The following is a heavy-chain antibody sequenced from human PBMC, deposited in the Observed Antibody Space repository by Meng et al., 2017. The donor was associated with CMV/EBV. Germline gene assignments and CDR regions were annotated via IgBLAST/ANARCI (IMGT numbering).Heavy chain of an antibody. CDR1: GFTFSSYE. J-gene: IGHJ4*02. V-gene: IGHV3-48*03. D-gene: IGHD4-11*01. CDR2: ISSSGSTI. Sequence: GESLKISCSASGFTFSSYEMNWVRQAPGKGLEWVSYISSSGSTIYYADSVKGRFTISRDNAKNSLYLQMNSLRAKDTAVYYCARGSNYRYFDYWGQGTLVTVSS. CDR3: ARGSNYRYFDY.